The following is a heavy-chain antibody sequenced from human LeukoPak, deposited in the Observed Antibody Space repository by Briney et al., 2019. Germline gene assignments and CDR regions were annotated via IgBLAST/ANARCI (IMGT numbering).Heavy chain of an antibody. V-gene: IGHV4-34*01. CDR2: INHSGST. CDR3: ARHTRPGHSGYENAFDI. D-gene: IGHD5-12*01. Sequence: PSETLSLTCAVYGGSFSGYYWSWIRQPPAKGLEWIGEINHSGSTNYNASLKSRVTISVDTSKNQFSLKLSSVTAADTAVYYCARHTRPGHSGYENAFDIWGQGTMVTVSS. J-gene: IGHJ3*02. CDR1: GGSFSGYY.